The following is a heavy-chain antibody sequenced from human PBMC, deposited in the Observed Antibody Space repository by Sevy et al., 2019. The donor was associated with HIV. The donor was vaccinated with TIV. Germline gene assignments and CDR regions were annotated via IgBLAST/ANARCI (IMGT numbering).Heavy chain of an antibody. CDR2: IKDDGSEE. CDR3: ARDPAAWDI. V-gene: IGHV3-7*01. J-gene: IGHJ1*01. CDR1: GFTFSSYW. D-gene: IGHD2-15*01. Sequence: GGSLRLSCVASGFTFSSYWMSWVRQAPGMGLEWVANIKDDGSEEYYVDSVKGRFTISRDNAKKSLYLQMSSLRAEDTAVYYCARDPAAWDIWRHGTLVTVSS.